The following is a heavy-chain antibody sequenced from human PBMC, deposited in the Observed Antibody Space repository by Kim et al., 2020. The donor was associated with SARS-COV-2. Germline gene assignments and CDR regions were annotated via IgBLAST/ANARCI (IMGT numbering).Heavy chain of an antibody. Sequence: ASVKVSCKASGYTFTSYGISWVRQAPGQGLEWMGWISAYNGNTNYAQKLQGRVTMTTDTSTSTAYMELRSLRSDDTAVYYCARDTLVPVMYYDFWSGFYDYWGQGTLVTVSS. CDR3: ARDTLVPVMYYDFWSGFYDY. J-gene: IGHJ4*02. D-gene: IGHD3-3*01. V-gene: IGHV1-18*01. CDR2: ISAYNGNT. CDR1: GYTFTSYG.